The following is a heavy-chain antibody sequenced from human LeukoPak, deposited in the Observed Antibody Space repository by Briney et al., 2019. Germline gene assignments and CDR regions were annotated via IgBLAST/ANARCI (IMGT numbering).Heavy chain of an antibody. D-gene: IGHD6-19*01. V-gene: IGHV1-24*01. CDR3: ARDQSSGWPNFDY. Sequence: ASMKVSCKVSGYTLTELSMHWVRQAPGKGLEWMGGFDPEDGETIYAQKFQGRVTMTEDTSTDTAYMELSSLRSDDTAVYYCARDQSSGWPNFDYWGQGTLVTVSS. J-gene: IGHJ4*02. CDR2: FDPEDGET. CDR1: GYTLTELS.